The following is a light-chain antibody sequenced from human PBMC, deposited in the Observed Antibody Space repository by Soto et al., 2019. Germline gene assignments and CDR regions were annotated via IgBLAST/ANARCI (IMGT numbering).Light chain of an antibody. CDR3: QQYTNWPPRT. Sequence: EIVMTQSPATLSVSPGERATLSCRASQSVSSNLAWYQQKPGQAPRLLIYGASTRATGIPARCSGSGSGTEFTLTISSLQYEDFAVYYCQQYTNWPPRTFGQGTKVELK. CDR1: QSVSSN. CDR2: GAS. V-gene: IGKV3-15*01. J-gene: IGKJ1*01.